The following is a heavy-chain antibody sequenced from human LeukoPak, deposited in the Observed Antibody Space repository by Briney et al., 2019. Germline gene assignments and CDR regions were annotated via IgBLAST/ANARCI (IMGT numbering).Heavy chain of an antibody. V-gene: IGHV4-59*11. Sequence: PSETLSLTCTVSGGSISSHYWSWIRQPPGKGLEWIGYIYYSGSTNYNPSLKSRVTISVDTSKNQFSLKLSSVTAADTAVYYCARSCSSTSCYGGIGVWVFDYWGQGTLVTVSS. CDR2: IYYSGST. CDR3: ARSCSSTSCYGGIGVWVFDY. CDR1: GGSISSHY. D-gene: IGHD2-2*01. J-gene: IGHJ4*02.